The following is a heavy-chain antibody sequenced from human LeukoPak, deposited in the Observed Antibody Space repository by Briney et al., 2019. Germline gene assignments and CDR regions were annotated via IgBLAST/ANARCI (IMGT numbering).Heavy chain of an antibody. V-gene: IGHV3-23*01. CDR3: AKRSGYTTGWFFDF. CDR1: GFSFSSYA. J-gene: IGHJ4*02. D-gene: IGHD6-19*01. CDR2: ISGSGDNT. Sequence: GGSLRLSCAASGFSFSSYAMSWVRQAPGKGLEWVSSISGSGDNTYYAESVKGRFTISRDNSKNTLLLQMNSLRAEDTAVFYCAKRSGYTTGWFFDFWGQGTLVTVSS.